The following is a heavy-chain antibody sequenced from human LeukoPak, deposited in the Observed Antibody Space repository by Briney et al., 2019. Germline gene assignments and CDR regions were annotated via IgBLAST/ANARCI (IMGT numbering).Heavy chain of an antibody. CDR2: IYYSGST. Sequence: SETLSLTCTVSGGSISSYYWSWIRQPPGKGLGWIGYIYYSGSTNYNPSLKSRVTISVDTSKNQFSLKLSSVTAADTAVYYCARSSSSSRFDPWGQGTLVTVSS. CDR3: ARSSSSSRFDP. J-gene: IGHJ5*02. V-gene: IGHV4-59*01. D-gene: IGHD6-6*01. CDR1: GGSISSYY.